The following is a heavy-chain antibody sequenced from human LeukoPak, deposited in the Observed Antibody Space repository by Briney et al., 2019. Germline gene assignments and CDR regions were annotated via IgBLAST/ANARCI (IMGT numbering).Heavy chain of an antibody. V-gene: IGHV4-61*02. D-gene: IGHD3-22*01. CDR1: GGSISSDSYY. CDR3: ARAGGYYDSGGYSSGFDY. J-gene: IGHJ4*02. Sequence: PSQTLSLTCTVSGGSISSDSYYWSWIRQPAGKGLEWIGRIYNSGSADYNPSLKSRVTISVDTSKNQFSLKLSSLTAADTAVYYCARAGGYYDSGGYSSGFDYWGQGTLVTVSS. CDR2: IYNSGSA.